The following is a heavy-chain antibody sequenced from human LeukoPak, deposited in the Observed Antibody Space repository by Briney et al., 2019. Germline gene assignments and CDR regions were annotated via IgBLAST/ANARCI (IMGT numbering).Heavy chain of an antibody. CDR2: ISYDGSNK. CDR3: AKAPQGSHYYYYYMDV. J-gene: IGHJ6*03. V-gene: IGHV3-30*18. CDR1: GFTFSSYG. Sequence: PGGSLRLSSAASGFTFSSYGMHWVRQAPGKGLEWVAVISYDGSNKYYADSVKGRFTISRDNSKNTLYLQMNSLRAEDTAVYYCAKAPQGSHYYYYYMDVWGKGTTVTVSS.